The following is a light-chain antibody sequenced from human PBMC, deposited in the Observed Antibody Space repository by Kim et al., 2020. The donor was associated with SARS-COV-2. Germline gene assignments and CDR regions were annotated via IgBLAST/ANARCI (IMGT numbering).Light chain of an antibody. CDR1: SGHSSYA. J-gene: IGLJ3*02. CDR3: QTWGTGIPV. Sequence: ASVKPTCTLSSGHSSYAIAWHQQQPEKGPRYLMKLNGDGSHSKGDGIPDRFSGSSSGAERYLTISSLQSEDEADYYCQTWGTGIPVFGGGTQLTVL. CDR2: LNGDGSH. V-gene: IGLV4-69*01.